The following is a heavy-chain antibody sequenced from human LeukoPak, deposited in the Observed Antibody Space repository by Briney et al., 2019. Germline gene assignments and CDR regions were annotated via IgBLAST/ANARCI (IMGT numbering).Heavy chain of an antibody. CDR1: GGSFSGYY. CDR3: ARGLRPPTVITLRYFDWLLTGIFDY. CDR2: INHSGST. J-gene: IGHJ4*02. V-gene: IGHV4-34*01. Sequence: SETLSLTCAVYGGSFSGYYWSWIRQPPGKGLEWIGEINHSGSTNYNPSLKSRVTISVDTSKNQFSLKLSSVTAADTAVYYCARGLRPPTVITLRYFDWLLTGIFDYWGQGTLVTVSS. D-gene: IGHD3-9*01.